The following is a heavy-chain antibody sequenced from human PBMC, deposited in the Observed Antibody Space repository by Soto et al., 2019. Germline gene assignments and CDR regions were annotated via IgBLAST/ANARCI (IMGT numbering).Heavy chain of an antibody. CDR2: IIPILGIA. CDR1: GGTFSGYT. J-gene: IGHJ3*02. CDR3: AILVMTTMSEAFDI. D-gene: IGHD4-17*01. Sequence: SVKVSCKASGGTFSGYTISWVRQAPGQGLEWMGRIIPILGIANYAQKFQGRVTITADKSTSTAYMELSSLRSEDTAVYYCAILVMTTMSEAFDIWGQGTMVTVSS. V-gene: IGHV1-69*02.